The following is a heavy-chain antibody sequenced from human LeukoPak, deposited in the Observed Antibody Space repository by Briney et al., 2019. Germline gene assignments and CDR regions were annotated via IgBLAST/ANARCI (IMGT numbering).Heavy chain of an antibody. D-gene: IGHD3-9*01. Sequence: SETLSLTCAVYGGSFSGYYWSWIRQPPGKGLEWIGEINHSGSTNYNPSLKSRVTISVDTSKNQFSLKLSSVTAADTAVYYCARVLFDNSWFDPWGQGTLVTVSS. J-gene: IGHJ5*02. CDR3: ARVLFDNSWFDP. CDR1: GGSFSGYY. CDR2: INHSGST. V-gene: IGHV4-34*01.